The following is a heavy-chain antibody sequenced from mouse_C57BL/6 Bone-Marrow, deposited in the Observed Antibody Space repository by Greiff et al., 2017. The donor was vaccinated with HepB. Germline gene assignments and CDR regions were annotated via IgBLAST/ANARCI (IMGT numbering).Heavy chain of an antibody. V-gene: IGHV1-7*01. Sequence: QVQLQQSGAELAKPGASVKLSCKASGYTFTSYWMHWVKQRPGQGLEWIGYINPSSGYTKYNQKFKDKATLTADTSSSTAYMQLSSLTYEDSAVYYCARGDYSNYVYFDYGGRGTALTVSS. D-gene: IGHD2-5*01. CDR1: GYTFTSYW. J-gene: IGHJ2*01. CDR3: ARGDYSNYVYFDY. CDR2: INPSSGYT.